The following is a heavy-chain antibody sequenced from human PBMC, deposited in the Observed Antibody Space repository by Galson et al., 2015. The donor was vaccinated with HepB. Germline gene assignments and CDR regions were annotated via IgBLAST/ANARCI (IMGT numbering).Heavy chain of an antibody. CDR2: IKQDGSEK. CDR1: GFTFSSYW. D-gene: IGHD5-18*01. V-gene: IGHV3-7*03. Sequence: SLRLSCAASGFTFSSYWMSWVRQAPGKGLEWVANIKQDGSEKYYVDSVKGRFTISRDNAKNSLYLQMNSLRAEDTAVYYCARGGYSYGYRYFDYWGQGTLVTVSS. J-gene: IGHJ4*02. CDR3: ARGGYSYGYRYFDY.